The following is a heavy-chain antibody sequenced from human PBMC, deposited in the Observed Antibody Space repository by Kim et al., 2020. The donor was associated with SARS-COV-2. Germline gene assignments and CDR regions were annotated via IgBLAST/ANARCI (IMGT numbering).Heavy chain of an antibody. V-gene: IGHV4-61*02. CDR2: IYTSGST. CDR1: GGSISSGSYY. Sequence: SETLSLTCTVSGGSISSGSYYWSWIRQPAGKGLEWIGRIYTSGSTNYNPSLKSRVTISVDTSKNQFSLKLSSVTAADTAVYYCARDGGLRGMEHWFDPSGPRTLFTVSS. CDR3: ARDGGLRGMEHWFDP. J-gene: IGHJ5*02. D-gene: IGHD4-17*01.